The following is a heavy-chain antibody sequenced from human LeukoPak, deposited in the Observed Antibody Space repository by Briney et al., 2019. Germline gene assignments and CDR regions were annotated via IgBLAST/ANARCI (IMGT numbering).Heavy chain of an antibody. V-gene: IGHV4-34*01. J-gene: IGHJ4*02. CDR2: INHSGST. CDR1: GGSFSGYY. CDR3: ARGWYYYDSSGYPHY. Sequence: PSETLSLSCAVYGGSFSGYYWSWIRPPPGKGLEWIGEINHSGSTNYNPSLKSRVTISVDTSKNQFSLKLSSVTAADTAVYYCARGWYYYDSSGYPHYWGQGTLVTVSS. D-gene: IGHD3-22*01.